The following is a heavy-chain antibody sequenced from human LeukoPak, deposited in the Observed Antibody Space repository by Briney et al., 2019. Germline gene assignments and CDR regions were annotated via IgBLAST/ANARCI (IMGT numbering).Heavy chain of an antibody. CDR3: TRGLAPDPGYFDS. CDR2: FFTNGNT. V-gene: IGHV3-53*01. CDR1: GFTFSSYH. J-gene: IGHJ4*02. D-gene: IGHD1-14*01. Sequence: GGSLRLSCVGSGFTFSSYHMNWVRQAPGKGLEWVSSFFTNGNTYYADSVKGRFTISRDNSKNTVYLQMNRLRAEDTAVYYCTRGLAPDPGYFDSWGQGTLVTVSS.